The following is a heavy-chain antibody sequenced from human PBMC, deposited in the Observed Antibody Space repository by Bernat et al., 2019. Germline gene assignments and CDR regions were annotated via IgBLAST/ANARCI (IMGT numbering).Heavy chain of an antibody. CDR3: ARYGEPWLVEQGWYCDL. D-gene: IGHD6-19*01. CDR1: GGSISSYY. V-gene: IGHV4-59*01. CDR2: IYYSGST. Sequence: QVQLQESGPGLVKPSETLSLTCTVSGGSISSYYWSWIRQPPGKGLEWIGYIYYSGSTNYNPSLKSRVTISVDTSKNQFSLKLSSVTAADTAVYYCARYGEPWLVEQGWYCDLWGRGTLVTVSS. J-gene: IGHJ2*01.